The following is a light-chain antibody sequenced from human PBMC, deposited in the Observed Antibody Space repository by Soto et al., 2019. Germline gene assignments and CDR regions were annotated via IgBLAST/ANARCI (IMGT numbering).Light chain of an antibody. J-gene: IGKJ5*01. Sequence: EVVLTQSPATLSLSPGERATLSCRASQSVRTSLAWYQHKPGQAPRLVIYDASLRANGVPARFGGSGSGTDFTLTISSLEPDDFAVYYCQQRSNWQITFGQGTRLEIK. V-gene: IGKV3-11*01. CDR3: QQRSNWQIT. CDR1: QSVRTS. CDR2: DAS.